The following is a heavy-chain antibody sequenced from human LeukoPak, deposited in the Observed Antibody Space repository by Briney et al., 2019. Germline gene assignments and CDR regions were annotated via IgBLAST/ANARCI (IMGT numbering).Heavy chain of an antibody. CDR1: GFTFSSYS. CDR2: IISSSSYI. Sequence: GGSLRLSCAASGFTFSSYSMNWVRQAPGKWMGWVSSIISSSSYIYYADSVKGRFTISRDNAKNSLYLQMNSLRAEDTAVYYCAKEFGESEYYYYGMDVWGQGTTVTVSS. CDR3: AKEFGESEYYYYGMDV. D-gene: IGHD3-10*01. V-gene: IGHV3-21*01. J-gene: IGHJ6*02.